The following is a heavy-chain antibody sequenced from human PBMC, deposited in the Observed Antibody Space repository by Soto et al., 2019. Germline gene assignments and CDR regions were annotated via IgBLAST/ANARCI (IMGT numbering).Heavy chain of an antibody. D-gene: IGHD1-26*01. CDR2: MNPNSGNT. V-gene: IGHV1-8*01. Sequence: VASVNVSCKASGYTFTSYDINWVRQATGQGLEWMGWMNPNSGNTGYAQKFQGRVTMTRNTSISTAYMELSSLRSEDTAVYYCARVIGVNYYYYYGMDVWGQGTTVTVSS. CDR1: GYTFTSYD. CDR3: ARVIGVNYYYYYGMDV. J-gene: IGHJ6*02.